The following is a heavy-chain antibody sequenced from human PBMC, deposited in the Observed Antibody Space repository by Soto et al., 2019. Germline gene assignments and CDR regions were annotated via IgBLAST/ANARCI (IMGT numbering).Heavy chain of an antibody. D-gene: IGHD5-12*01. J-gene: IGHJ6*02. CDR1: GFTVSSNY. V-gene: IGHV3-53*01. CDR2: IYSGGST. CDR3: ARSPMAPHADIVATMGYYGMDV. Sequence: GGSLRLSCAASGFTVSSNYMSWVRQAPGKGLEWVSVIYSGGSTYYADSVKGRFTISRDNSKNTLYLQMNSLRAEDTAVYYCARSPMAPHADIVATMGYYGMDVWGQGTTVTVSS.